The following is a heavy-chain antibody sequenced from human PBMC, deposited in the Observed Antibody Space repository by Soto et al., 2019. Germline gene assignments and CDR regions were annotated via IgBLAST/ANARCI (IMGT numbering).Heavy chain of an antibody. CDR1: GFTFTNYA. J-gene: IGHJ4*02. V-gene: IGHV3-23*01. CDR3: AKVGRELLVRLVHFEY. D-gene: IGHD6-6*01. CDR2: ISGSGDDT. Sequence: EVQLLESGGELVQPGGSLRLSCAASGFTFTNYAMTWVRQAPGKGLEWVSVISGSGDDTEYADSAKVRFNISRDNSKNTVYLQMNSLRAKDTAVYYCAKVGRELLVRLVHFEYWGQGTLVTVSS.